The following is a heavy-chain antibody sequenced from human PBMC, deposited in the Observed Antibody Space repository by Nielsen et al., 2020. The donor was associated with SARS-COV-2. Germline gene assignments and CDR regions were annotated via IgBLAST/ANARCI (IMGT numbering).Heavy chain of an antibody. CDR3: VRDSSIVIWSGYPVD. CDR1: GFAFDDYA. Sequence: GGSLRLSCAASGFAFDDYAMQWVRQAPGKGLEWVANIKQDGSEKYYGDSVKGRFTISRDNAKNSLYLHMNSLRVEDTAVYYCVRDSSIVIWSGYPVDWGQGTLVTVSS. D-gene: IGHD3-3*01. CDR2: IKQDGSEK. V-gene: IGHV3-7*01. J-gene: IGHJ4*02.